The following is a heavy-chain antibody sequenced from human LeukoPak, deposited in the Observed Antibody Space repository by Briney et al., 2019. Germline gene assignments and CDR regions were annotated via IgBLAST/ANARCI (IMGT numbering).Heavy chain of an antibody. CDR1: GFTFSSYA. V-gene: IGHV3-23*01. J-gene: IGHJ5*02. Sequence: GGSLRLSCAASGFTFSSYAMSWVRQAPGKGLEWVSAISGSGGSTYYADSVKGRFTISRDNSKNTLYLQMNSLRAEDTAVYYCAKDLHAYPNGYYGDYVRWFDPWGQGTLVTVSS. CDR3: AKDLHAYPNGYYGDYVRWFDP. D-gene: IGHD4-17*01. CDR2: ISGSGGST.